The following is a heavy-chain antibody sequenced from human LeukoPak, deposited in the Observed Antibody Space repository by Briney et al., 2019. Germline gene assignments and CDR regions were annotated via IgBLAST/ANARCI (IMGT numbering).Heavy chain of an antibody. Sequence: PSETLSLTCAVYGGSFSGYYWSWIRQPPGKGLEWIGEINHSGSTDYNPSLKSRVTISVDTSKNQFSLKLSSVTAADTAVYYCAMFTGNFDYWGQGTLVTVSS. J-gene: IGHJ4*02. CDR1: GGSFSGYY. CDR3: AMFTGNFDY. CDR2: INHSGST. V-gene: IGHV4-34*01. D-gene: IGHD3-16*01.